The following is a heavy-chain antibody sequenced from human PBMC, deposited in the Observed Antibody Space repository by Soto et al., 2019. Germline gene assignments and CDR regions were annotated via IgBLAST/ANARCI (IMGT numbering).Heavy chain of an antibody. CDR1: GYTFTSYD. V-gene: IGHV1-8*01. J-gene: IGHJ6*02. CDR3: ARGKRIQLWCADV. Sequence: QVQLVQSGAEVKKPGASVKVSCKASGYTFTSYDINWVRQATGQGLEWMGWMNPNSGNTGYAQKVQGRDTMTRNTSKTTAYMELSSMRSEDPAVYYCARGKRIQLWCADVWGQGTTVTVSS. CDR2: MNPNSGNT. D-gene: IGHD5-18*01.